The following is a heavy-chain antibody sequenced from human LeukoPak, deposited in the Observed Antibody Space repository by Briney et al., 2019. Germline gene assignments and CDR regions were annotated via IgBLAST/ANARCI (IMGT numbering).Heavy chain of an antibody. CDR1: GFTFSRYA. D-gene: IGHD2-15*01. Sequence: GGSLRLSCAASGFTFSRYAMHWVRQAPGKGLEWVAVISDDGTFTLYGDSVRGRFTISRDSSRNTLYLQMNSLRPEDTAVYYCARDGWRGRYFDYWGQGTLVTVSS. CDR2: ISDDGTFT. V-gene: IGHV3-30-3*01. CDR3: ARDGWRGRYFDY. J-gene: IGHJ4*02.